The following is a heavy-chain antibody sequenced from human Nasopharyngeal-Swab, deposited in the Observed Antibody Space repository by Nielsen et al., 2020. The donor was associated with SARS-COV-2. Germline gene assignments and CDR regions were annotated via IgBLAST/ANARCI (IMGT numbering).Heavy chain of an antibody. CDR2: IIPIFGTA. D-gene: IGHD3-16*01. V-gene: IGHV1-69*13. J-gene: IGHJ5*02. Sequence: SVKVSCKASGGTFSSYAISWVRQAPGQGLEWMGGIIPIFGTANYAQKFQGRVTITADESTTTAYMELSSLRSEDTAMYYCVRGLRENWFDPWGQGTRVTVSS. CDR1: GGTFSSYA. CDR3: VRGLRENWFDP.